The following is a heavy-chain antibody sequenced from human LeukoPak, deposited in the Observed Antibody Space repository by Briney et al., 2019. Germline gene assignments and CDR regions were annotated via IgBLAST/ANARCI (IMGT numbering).Heavy chain of an antibody. D-gene: IGHD2-15*01. CDR3: AREGDMSVTTYAY. CDR2: IKQDGSEK. Sequence: GGSLRLSCAASGFTFSSFWMNWLRQAPGKGLEWVANIKQDGSEKYYADSVKGRFTISRDNAKNSLFLQMNSLRAEDTAVYYCAREGDMSVTTYAYWGRGTLVTVCS. V-gene: IGHV3-7*01. J-gene: IGHJ4*02. CDR1: GFTFSSFW.